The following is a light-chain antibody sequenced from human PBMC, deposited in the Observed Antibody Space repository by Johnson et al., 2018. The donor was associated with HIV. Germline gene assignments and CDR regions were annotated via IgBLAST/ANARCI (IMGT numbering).Light chain of an antibody. CDR3: ATWDTSLSAGGV. CDR2: ENI. CDR1: SSNIGNNY. V-gene: IGLV1-51*02. Sequence: QSVLTQPPSVSAAPGQKVTISCSGSSSNIGNNYVSWYQQLPGTAPKLLIYENIKRPSGIPDRFSGSKSGTSATLDITGLQTGDEADYYCATWDTSLSAGGVFGTGTKVTVL. J-gene: IGLJ1*01.